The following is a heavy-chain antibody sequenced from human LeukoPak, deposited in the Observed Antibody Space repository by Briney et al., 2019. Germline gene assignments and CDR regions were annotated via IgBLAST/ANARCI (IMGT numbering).Heavy chain of an antibody. CDR3: ASYYYDSSGYV. CDR1: GGSFSGYY. Sequence: PSQSMSLTCAVYGGSFSGYYWSWISQPPGKGLEWIGEINPSGSTNYNPSLKSRVTISVGTSKNQFSLKLSSVTAADTAVYYCASYYYDSSGYVWGQGTLVTVSS. CDR2: INPSGST. J-gene: IGHJ1*01. D-gene: IGHD3-22*01. V-gene: IGHV4-34*01.